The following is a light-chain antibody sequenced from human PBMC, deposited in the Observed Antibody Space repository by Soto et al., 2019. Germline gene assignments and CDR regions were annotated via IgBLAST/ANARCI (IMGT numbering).Light chain of an antibody. CDR1: QVGDKF. V-gene: IGLV3-1*01. CDR3: QTWDSTTAV. J-gene: IGLJ2*01. CDR2: KDN. Sequence: SYELTQPPSVSVSPGQTARITCSGPQVGDKFAYWYQQKSGQSPVLVIHKDNKRPSGIPERFSGSNSGNTATLTISGTQAMDEADYYCQTWDSTTAVFGGGTKLTVL.